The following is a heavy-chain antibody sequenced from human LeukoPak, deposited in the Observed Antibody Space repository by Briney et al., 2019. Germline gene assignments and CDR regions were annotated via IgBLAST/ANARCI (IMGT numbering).Heavy chain of an antibody. CDR3: ARTYYSDSSGYALDY. CDR2: IYPGDSYI. CDR1: GYSFTSYW. Sequence: GESLNISCKGSGYSFTSYWIGWVRQMPVKGLAWMGIIYPGDSYIRFSPSLQGQVTISADKSISTAYLQWSSLKASDTAMYYCARTYYSDSSGYALDYWGQGTLVTVFS. V-gene: IGHV5-51*01. D-gene: IGHD3-22*01. J-gene: IGHJ4*02.